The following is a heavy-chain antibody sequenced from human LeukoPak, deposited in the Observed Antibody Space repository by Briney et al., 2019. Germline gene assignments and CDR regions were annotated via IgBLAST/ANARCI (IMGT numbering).Heavy chain of an antibody. D-gene: IGHD4-17*01. V-gene: IGHV1-46*01. Sequence: ASVKVSCKASGYTFTSYHMHWVRQAPGQGLEWMGIINPSGGTTNYAQKFRGRVTMTRDMSTSTVYMELSSLRSEDTAVYYCASAGGQVGYGDRYYYYYYMDVWGKGTTVTVSS. CDR1: GYTFTSYH. CDR2: INPSGGTT. CDR3: ASAGGQVGYGDRYYYYYYMDV. J-gene: IGHJ6*03.